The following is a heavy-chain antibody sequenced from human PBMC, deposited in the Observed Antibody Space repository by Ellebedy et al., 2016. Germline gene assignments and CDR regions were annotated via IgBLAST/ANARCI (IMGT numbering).Heavy chain of an antibody. J-gene: IGHJ6*03. CDR3: AREVGSSPHYYYMDV. V-gene: IGHV4-4*07. Sequence: SETLSLXCTVSGGSIGRYFWSWIRQPAGKGLEWIGRIYASGSTNYNPSLKSRVTMSVDTSKNQFSLNLSSVTAADTAVYYCAREVGSSPHYYYMDVWGKGTTVTVSS. CDR1: GGSIGRYF. D-gene: IGHD6-6*01. CDR2: IYASGST.